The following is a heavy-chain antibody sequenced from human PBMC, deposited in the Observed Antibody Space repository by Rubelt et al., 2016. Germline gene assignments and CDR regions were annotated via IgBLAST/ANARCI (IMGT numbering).Heavy chain of an antibody. CDR1: SSYG. D-gene: IGHD6-13*01. J-gene: IGHJ4*02. Sequence: SSYGMHWVRQAPGKGLEWIGSIYYSGSTYYNPSLKSRVTISVDTSKNQFSLKLSSVTAADTAVYYCARELGYSSSWYGYYFDYWGQGTLVTVSS. CDR2: IYYSGST. CDR3: ARELGYSSSWYGYYFDY. V-gene: IGHV4-39*07.